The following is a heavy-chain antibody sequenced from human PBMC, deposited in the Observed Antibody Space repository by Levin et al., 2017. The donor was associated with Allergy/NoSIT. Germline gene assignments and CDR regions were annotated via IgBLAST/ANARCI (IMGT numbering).Heavy chain of an antibody. D-gene: IGHD6-13*01. V-gene: IGHV3-72*01. CDR1: GFSFSDHY. CDR2: IRNKANSYTT. J-gene: IGHJ4*02. Sequence: GGSLRLSCAASGFSFSDHYMDWVRQAPGKGLEWVGRIRNKANSYTTEYAASVKGRFTVSRDDSKNSVFLQMNSLKTEDTAVYYCARVLSSSWYGATYDYWGQGTLVTVSS. CDR3: ARVLSSSWYGATYDY.